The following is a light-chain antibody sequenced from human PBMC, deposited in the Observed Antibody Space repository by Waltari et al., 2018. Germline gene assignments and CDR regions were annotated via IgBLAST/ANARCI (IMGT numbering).Light chain of an antibody. CDR2: ASS. Sequence: RLTQSLSSISASTGDRVTITCRASQGAGSYLAWYQQKWGRAPKLLLYASSSLEAEVPSRVGGSGSGTGFTLTISRLEPEDFAVYYCQQYGSSPWTFGQGTKVEIK. CDR3: QQYGSSPWT. CDR1: QGAGSY. J-gene: IGKJ1*01. V-gene: IGKV1-8*01.